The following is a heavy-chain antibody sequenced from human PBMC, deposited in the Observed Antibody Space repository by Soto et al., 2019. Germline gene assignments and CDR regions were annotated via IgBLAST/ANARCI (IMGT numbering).Heavy chain of an antibody. Sequence: PGESLKISCKGSGYSFTSYWIGWVRQMPGKGLEWMGIIYPGDSDTRYSPSFQGQVTISADKSISTAYPQWSSLKASDTAMYYCARGGEWENYYYYGMDVWGQGTTVTVSS. CDR2: IYPGDSDT. CDR1: GYSFTSYW. D-gene: IGHD1-26*01. V-gene: IGHV5-51*01. CDR3: ARGGEWENYYYYGMDV. J-gene: IGHJ6*02.